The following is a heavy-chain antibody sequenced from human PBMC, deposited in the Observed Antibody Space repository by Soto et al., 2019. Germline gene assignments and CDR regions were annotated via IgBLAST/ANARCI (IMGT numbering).Heavy chain of an antibody. D-gene: IGHD3-22*01. CDR1: GFTFSSYI. Sequence: PGGSLRLSCAASGFTFSSYIMNGVRQAPGKGLEWVSSISSSSSYIYYADSVKGRFTISRDNAKNSLYLQMNSLRAEDTAVYYCARGYYYDSSGPDAFDIWGQGTMVTVS. CDR3: ARGYYYDSSGPDAFDI. V-gene: IGHV3-21*01. J-gene: IGHJ3*02. CDR2: ISSSSSYI.